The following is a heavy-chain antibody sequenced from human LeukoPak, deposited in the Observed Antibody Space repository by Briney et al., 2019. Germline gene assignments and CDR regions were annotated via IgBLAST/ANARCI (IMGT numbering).Heavy chain of an antibody. CDR2: IIPIFGTA. D-gene: IGHD3-22*01. J-gene: IGHJ4*02. CDR3: ARDLNAGYYYDSSGYSDY. CDR1: GGTFSSYA. V-gene: IGHV1-69*13. Sequence: SVKVSCKASGGTFSSYAISWVRQAPGQGLEWMGGIIPIFGTANYAQKFQGRVTITADESTSTAYMELSSLRSEDTAVYYCARDLNAGYYYDSSGYSDYWGQGTLVTVSS.